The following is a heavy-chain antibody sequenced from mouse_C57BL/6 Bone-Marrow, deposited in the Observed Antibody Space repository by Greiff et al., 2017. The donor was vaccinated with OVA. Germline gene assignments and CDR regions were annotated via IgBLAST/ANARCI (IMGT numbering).Heavy chain of an antibody. V-gene: IGHV14-3*01. Sequence: EVQLQQSVAELVRPGASVKLSCTASGFTIKNTYMHWVKQRPEQGLEWIGRIDPANGNTKYAPKFQGKATITADTSSNTAYLQLSSLTSEDTAIYYCAIYDYGYFDVWGTGTTVTVSS. J-gene: IGHJ1*03. CDR2: IDPANGNT. D-gene: IGHD2-3*01. CDR1: GFTIKNTY. CDR3: AIYDYGYFDV.